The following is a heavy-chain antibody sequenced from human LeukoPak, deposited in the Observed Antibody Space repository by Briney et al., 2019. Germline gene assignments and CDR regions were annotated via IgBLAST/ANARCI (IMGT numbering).Heavy chain of an antibody. CDR2: INHSGST. J-gene: IGHJ4*02. V-gene: IGHV4-34*01. Sequence: SETLSLTCAVYGGSFSGHYWSWIRQPPGKALEWIGEINHSGSTNYNPSLESRVTISVDTSKNHFSLKLSSVTAADTAVYYCASGQYYDLWSGYYVDWGQGTLVTVSA. D-gene: IGHD3-3*01. CDR1: GGSFSGHY. CDR3: ASGQYYDLWSGYYVD.